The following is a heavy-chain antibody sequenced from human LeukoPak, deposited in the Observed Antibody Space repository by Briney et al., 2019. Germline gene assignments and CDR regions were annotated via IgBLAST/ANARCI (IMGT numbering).Heavy chain of an antibody. CDR1: GFTFSSYG. V-gene: IGHV3-23*01. D-gene: IGHD3-22*01. Sequence: PGGSLRLSCAASGFTFSSYGMSWVRQAPGKGLEWVSAISGSGGSTYYADSVKGRFTISRDNSKNTLYLQMNSLRAEDTAIYYCAKGSYYDSSGYYYWGQGTLVTVSS. CDR3: AKGSYYDSSGYYY. CDR2: ISGSGGST. J-gene: IGHJ4*02.